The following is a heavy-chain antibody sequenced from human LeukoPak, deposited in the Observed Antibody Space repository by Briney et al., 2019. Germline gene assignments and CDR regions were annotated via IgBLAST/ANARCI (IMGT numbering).Heavy chain of an antibody. Sequence: KPSETLSLTCAVYGGSFSRYYWSWIRQSPGKGLEWIAEIDRRGDTNYNPSVKSRVTISVDTSKNQFSLKMRSLSAADTALYYCARGATISETGYFDFWGQGTLVTVSS. CDR3: ARGATISETGYFDF. D-gene: IGHD5-24*01. J-gene: IGHJ4*03. CDR2: IDRRGDT. CDR1: GGSFSRYY. V-gene: IGHV4-34*01.